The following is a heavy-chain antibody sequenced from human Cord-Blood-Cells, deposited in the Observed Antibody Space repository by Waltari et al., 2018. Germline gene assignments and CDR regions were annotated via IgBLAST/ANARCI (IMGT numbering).Heavy chain of an antibody. Sequence: QVQLVQSGAEVKKHGASVKVSCKPYGYTFTSYGIRWVRQAPGQGLEWMGWISAYHGNTNYAQKLQGRVTMTTDTYTSTAYMELRSLRSDDTAVYYCAIDSLRFLEWFPHLDYWGQGTLVTVSS. CDR1: GYTFTSYG. J-gene: IGHJ4*02. V-gene: IGHV1-18*04. CDR3: AIDSLRFLEWFPHLDY. CDR2: ISAYHGNT. D-gene: IGHD3-3*01.